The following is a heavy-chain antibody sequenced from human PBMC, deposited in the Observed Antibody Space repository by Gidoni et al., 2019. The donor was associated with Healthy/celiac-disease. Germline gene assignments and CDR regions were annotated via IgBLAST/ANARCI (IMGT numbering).Heavy chain of an antibody. J-gene: IGHJ4*02. CDR2: IYTSGST. V-gene: IGHV4-4*07. Sequence: QVQLQESGPGLVKPSETLSLTCTVSGGSISSYYWSWIRQPAGKGLEWIGRIYTSGSTNYNPPLKSRVTMSVDTSKNQFSLKLSSVTAADTAVDYCARVAGDSGPDEYYFDYWGQGTLVTVSS. D-gene: IGHD5-12*01. CDR3: ARVAGDSGPDEYYFDY. CDR1: GGSISSYY.